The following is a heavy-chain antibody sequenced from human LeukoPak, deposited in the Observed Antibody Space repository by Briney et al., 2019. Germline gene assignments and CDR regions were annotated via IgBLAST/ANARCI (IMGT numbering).Heavy chain of an antibody. V-gene: IGHV1-2*02. Sequence: ASVKVSCKASGYTFTGYYMHWVRQAPGQGLEWMGWINPKSGGTNYAQRFQGRVTVTRGTSISTTYMEMSRLRSDDTAVYFCAKDSSSWAVDYWGQGTLVTVSS. D-gene: IGHD6-13*01. CDR3: AKDSSSWAVDY. CDR2: INPKSGGT. J-gene: IGHJ4*02. CDR1: GYTFTGYY.